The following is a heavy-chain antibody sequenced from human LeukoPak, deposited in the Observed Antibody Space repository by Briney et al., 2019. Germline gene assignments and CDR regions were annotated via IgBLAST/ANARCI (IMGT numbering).Heavy chain of an antibody. V-gene: IGHV3-21*01. J-gene: IGHJ4*02. Sequence: GGSLRLSCAASGFIFGNYGMSWVRQAPGKGLEWVSSISSSSNYIYYADSVKGRFTISRDNAKNSLYLQMNSLRVEDTAVYYCAKYRLIWLPAPVFEYWGQGTLVTVSS. CDR2: ISSSSNYI. CDR1: GFIFGNYG. D-gene: IGHD5-24*01. CDR3: AKYRLIWLPAPVFEY.